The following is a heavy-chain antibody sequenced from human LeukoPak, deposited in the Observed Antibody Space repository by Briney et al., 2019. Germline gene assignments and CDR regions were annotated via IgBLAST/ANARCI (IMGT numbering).Heavy chain of an antibody. V-gene: IGHV4-38-2*02. J-gene: IGHJ4*02. CDR3: ARDLTSGQLGLFDY. D-gene: IGHD1-26*01. CDR1: GRSISSYY. Sequence: SETLSLTCTVSGRSISSYYWGWIRQPPGKGLEWIGSIYHSGSTYYNPSLKSRVTISVDTSKNQFSLKLSSVTAADTAVYYCARDLTSGQLGLFDYWGQGTLVTVSS. CDR2: IYHSGST.